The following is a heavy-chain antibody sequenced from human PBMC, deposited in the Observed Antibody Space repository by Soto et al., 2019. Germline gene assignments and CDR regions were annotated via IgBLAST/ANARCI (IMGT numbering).Heavy chain of an antibody. CDR1: GFTFSSYA. CDR3: AKGPPSADGPLDV. J-gene: IGHJ6*02. D-gene: IGHD2-15*01. Sequence: GGSLGLSCAASGFTFSSYAMSWVRQAPGKGLEWVSAISGSGGSTYYADSVKGRFTISRDNSKNTLYLQMNSLRAEDTAVYYYAKGPPSADGPLDVWGQGTTVTVSS. V-gene: IGHV3-23*01. CDR2: ISGSGGST.